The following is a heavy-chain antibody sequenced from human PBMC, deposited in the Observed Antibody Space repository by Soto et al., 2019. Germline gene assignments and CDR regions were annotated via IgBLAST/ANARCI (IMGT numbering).Heavy chain of an antibody. CDR3: ARGPVLRFLEWLLSGGFDY. V-gene: IGHV1-8*01. J-gene: IGHJ4*02. Sequence: QVQLVQSGAEVKKPGASVKVSCKASGYTFTSYDINWVRQATGQGLEWMGWMNPNSGKTGYAQKFQGRVTMTRNTSISTAYMELSSLRSEDTAVYYCARGPVLRFLEWLLSGGFDYWGQGTLVTVSS. D-gene: IGHD3-3*01. CDR1: GYTFTSYD. CDR2: MNPNSGKT.